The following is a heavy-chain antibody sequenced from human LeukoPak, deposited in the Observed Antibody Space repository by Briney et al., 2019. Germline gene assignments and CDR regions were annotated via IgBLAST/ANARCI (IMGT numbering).Heavy chain of an antibody. Sequence: ASVKVSCKASSYTFTSYGISWVRQAPGQGLEWMGGIIPIFGTANYTQKFQGRVTITADESTSTAYMELSSLRSEDTAVYYCAKDSGDILNTTFGNWGQGTLVTVSS. CDR1: SYTFTSYG. CDR3: AKDSGDILNTTFGN. CDR2: IIPIFGTA. V-gene: IGHV1-69*13. J-gene: IGHJ4*02. D-gene: IGHD3-9*01.